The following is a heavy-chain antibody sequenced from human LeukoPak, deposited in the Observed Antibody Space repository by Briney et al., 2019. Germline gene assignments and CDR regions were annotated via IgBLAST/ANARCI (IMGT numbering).Heavy chain of an antibody. CDR3: ARDSAQDSYGLDY. CDR2: ISYDGSNK. J-gene: IGHJ4*02. D-gene: IGHD5-18*01. CDR1: GFTFSSYA. V-gene: IGHV3-30-3*01. Sequence: GGSLRLSCAASGFTFSSYAMHWVRQAPGKGLEWVAVISYDGSNKYYADSVKGRFTISRDNSKNTLYLQMNSLRAEDTAAYYCARDSAQDSYGLDYWGQGTLVTVSS.